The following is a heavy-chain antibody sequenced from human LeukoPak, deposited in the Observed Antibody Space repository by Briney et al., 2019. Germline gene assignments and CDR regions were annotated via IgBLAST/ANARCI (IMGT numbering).Heavy chain of an antibody. J-gene: IGHJ4*02. D-gene: IGHD3-16*01. V-gene: IGHV3-74*01. Sequence: GGSLRLPCAASGFTFSNYWMHWVRQAPGKGLVWVSRLNSDGSSTNYADSVKGRFTISRDNAKNTLYLQMNSLRDEDTAVFYCARSRYDYIWGIDYWGQGTLVTISS. CDR1: GFTFSNYW. CDR3: ARSRYDYIWGIDY. CDR2: LNSDGSST.